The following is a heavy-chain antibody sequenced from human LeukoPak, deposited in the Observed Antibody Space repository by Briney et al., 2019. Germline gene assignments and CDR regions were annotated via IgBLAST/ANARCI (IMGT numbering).Heavy chain of an antibody. Sequence: GGSLRLSCAASGFTFSSYSMNWVRQAPGKGLEWVSSISSSSSYIYYADSVKGRFTISRDNAKNSLYLQMNGLRAEDTAVYYCARRGYCSSTSCYDENFDYWGQGTLVTVSS. CDR1: GFTFSSYS. CDR2: ISSSSSYI. V-gene: IGHV3-21*01. D-gene: IGHD2-2*01. CDR3: ARRGYCSSTSCYDENFDY. J-gene: IGHJ4*02.